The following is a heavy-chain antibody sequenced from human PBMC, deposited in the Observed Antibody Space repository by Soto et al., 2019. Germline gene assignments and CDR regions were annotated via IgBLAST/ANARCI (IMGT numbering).Heavy chain of an antibody. Sequence: SVKGSCKASGYTFTSDGISWVRQAPVQGLEWMGWISAYNGNTNYAQKLQGRVTMTTDTSTSTAYMELRSLRSDDTAVYYCARMGVKGARGYRNYYYGMDVWGQGTTVTVSS. CDR1: GYTFTSDG. V-gene: IGHV1-18*01. D-gene: IGHD5-18*01. CDR3: ARMGVKGARGYRNYYYGMDV. J-gene: IGHJ6*02. CDR2: ISAYNGNT.